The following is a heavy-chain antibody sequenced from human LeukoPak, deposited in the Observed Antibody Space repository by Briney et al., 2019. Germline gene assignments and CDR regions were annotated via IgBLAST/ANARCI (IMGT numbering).Heavy chain of an antibody. CDR1: GFIFSSYS. CDR2: ISSGSNTI. J-gene: IGHJ4*02. D-gene: IGHD3-10*01. V-gene: IGHV3-48*01. Sequence: GGSLRLSCAAPGFIFSSYSMNWVRQAPGKGLEWVSYISSGSNTIYYADSVKGRFTISRDNAKNSLYLQMNSLRAEDTAVYYCARVPWFGEPNSGGDSGYWGQGTLVTVS. CDR3: ARVPWFGEPNSGGDSGY.